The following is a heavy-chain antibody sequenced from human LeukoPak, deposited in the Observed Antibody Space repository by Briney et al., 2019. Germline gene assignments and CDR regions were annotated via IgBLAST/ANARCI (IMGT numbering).Heavy chain of an antibody. CDR3: ARVEIAAAGTGFDY. CDR2: ISSSSSTI. Sequence: GGSLRLSCAASGFTFSSYSMNWVRQAPGKGLEWVSYISSSSSTIYYADSVKGRFTISRDNAKNSLYLQMNSLRAEDTAVYYCARVEIAAAGTGFDYWGQGTLVTVSS. D-gene: IGHD6-13*01. V-gene: IGHV3-48*01. CDR1: GFTFSSYS. J-gene: IGHJ4*02.